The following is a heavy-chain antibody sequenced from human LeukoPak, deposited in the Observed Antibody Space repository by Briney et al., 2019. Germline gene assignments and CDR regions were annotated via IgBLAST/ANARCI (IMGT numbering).Heavy chain of an antibody. CDR3: ARDKVDTSMVPLGYIDV. J-gene: IGHJ6*03. CDR2: IYHSGST. V-gene: IGHV4-30-2*01. Sequence: PSQTLSLTCTVSGGSISSGGYYWSWIRQPPGKGLEWIGYIYHSGSTYYNPSLKSRVTISVDRSKNQFSLKLSSVTAADTAVYYCARDKVDTSMVPLGYIDVWGKGTTVTVSS. D-gene: IGHD5-18*01. CDR1: GGSISSGGYY.